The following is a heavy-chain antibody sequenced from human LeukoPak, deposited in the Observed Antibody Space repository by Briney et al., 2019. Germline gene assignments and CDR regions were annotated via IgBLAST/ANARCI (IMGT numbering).Heavy chain of an antibody. V-gene: IGHV3-21*01. CDR2: ISGSSSYI. J-gene: IGHJ4*02. CDR3: ARDRYYDSIGSFDY. D-gene: IGHD3-22*01. CDR1: GFTFSTYS. Sequence: GGSLRLSCAASGFTFSTYSMNWVRQAPGKGLEWVSSISGSSSYIYYADSVKGRFTISRDNAKNSLYLQMNSLRAEDTAVYYCARDRYYDSIGSFDYWGQGTLVTVSS.